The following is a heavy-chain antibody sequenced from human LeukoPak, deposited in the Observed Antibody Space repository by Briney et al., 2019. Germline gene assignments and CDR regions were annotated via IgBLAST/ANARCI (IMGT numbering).Heavy chain of an antibody. D-gene: IGHD4-17*01. CDR1: GFSSSEYG. CDR3: ARWADYGDNFDY. V-gene: IGHV3-30*02. CDR2: IRSDGSNK. Sequence: PGGSLRLSCEASGFSSSEYGMHWVRQGPGKRLEWVAFIRSDGSNKYYADSVKGRFTVSRDNSKKTLYLQMSSLRAEDTAVYYCARWADYGDNFDYWGQGSLVIVSS. J-gene: IGHJ4*02.